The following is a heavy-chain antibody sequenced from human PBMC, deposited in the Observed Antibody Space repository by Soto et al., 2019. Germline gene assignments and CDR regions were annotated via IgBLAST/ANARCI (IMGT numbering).Heavy chain of an antibody. CDR1: GFPFSDYA. J-gene: IGHJ4*02. CDR3: AKGWRQWLVTSDFNS. Sequence: VQLVESGGGVVQPGRSLRLSCAASGFPFSDYAMHWVRQAPGKGLEWVAVVSHDGRNTHYADSVKGRFTISRDSCKNTVSLEMTSLRAEDTAVYYCAKGWRQWLVTSDFNSWCQGALVTVSS. CDR2: VSHDGRNT. V-gene: IGHV3-30*18. D-gene: IGHD6-19*01.